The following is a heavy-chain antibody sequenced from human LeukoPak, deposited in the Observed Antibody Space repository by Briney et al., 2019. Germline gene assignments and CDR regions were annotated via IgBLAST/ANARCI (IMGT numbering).Heavy chain of an antibody. Sequence: ASVKVSCKASGGTFSSYAISWVRQAPGQRLEWMGWINAGNGNTKYSQKFQGRVTITRDTSASTAYMELSSLRSEDTAVYYCARDYSNYKKMYYFDYWGQGTLVTVSS. V-gene: IGHV1-3*01. D-gene: IGHD4-11*01. CDR1: GGTFSSYA. CDR3: ARDYSNYKKMYYFDY. CDR2: INAGNGNT. J-gene: IGHJ4*02.